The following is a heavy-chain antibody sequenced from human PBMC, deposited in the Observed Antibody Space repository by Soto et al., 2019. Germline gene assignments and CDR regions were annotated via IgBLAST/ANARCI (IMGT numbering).Heavy chain of an antibody. V-gene: IGHV1-24*01. D-gene: IGHD3-10*01. J-gene: IGHJ5*02. Sequence: ASVKVSCKVSGYTLTELSMHWVRQAPGKGLEWMGSIIPNDGIANYAQKFQGRVTITEDKSTSTAYMELSSLRSEDTAVYYCARDLSRGVGNWFDPWGQGTLVTVS. CDR3: ARDLSRGVGNWFDP. CDR1: GYTLTELS. CDR2: IIPNDGIA.